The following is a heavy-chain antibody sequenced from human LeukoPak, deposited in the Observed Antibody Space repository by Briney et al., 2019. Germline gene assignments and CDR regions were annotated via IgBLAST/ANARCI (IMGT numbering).Heavy chain of an antibody. V-gene: IGHV3-30-3*01. D-gene: IGHD3-3*01. J-gene: IGHJ5*02. CDR1: GFTFSSYT. CDR3: ARGGQGYDLNWFDP. Sequence: GGSLRLSCAASGFTFSSYTIHWVRQAPGKGLEWVTIVSYDGSNKYYADSVKGRFTISRDNSKNTLYLQMNSLRAEDTAVYYCARGGQGYDLNWFDPWGQGTLVTVS. CDR2: VSYDGSNK.